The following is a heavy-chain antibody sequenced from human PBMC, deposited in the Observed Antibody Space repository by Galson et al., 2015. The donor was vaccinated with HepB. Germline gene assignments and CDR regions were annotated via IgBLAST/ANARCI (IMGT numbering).Heavy chain of an antibody. D-gene: IGHD6-19*01. J-gene: IGHJ4*02. Sequence: CKASGYTFTTYDINWVRQATGQGLEWMGRMDPNSGYTNYAQKFQGRVTMTRDTAIRTAYMELSSLTSEDTGVYYCARDGKWLVPDWGQGTLVTVSS. CDR2: MDPNSGYT. CDR1: GYTFTTYD. CDR3: ARDGKWLVPD. V-gene: IGHV1-8*01.